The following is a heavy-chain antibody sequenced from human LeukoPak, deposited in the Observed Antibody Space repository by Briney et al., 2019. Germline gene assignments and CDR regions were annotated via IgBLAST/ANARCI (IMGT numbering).Heavy chain of an antibody. Sequence: GESLRLSCATSGFTFSSYAMSWVRQAPGKGLEWVSVISGSGVSTYYGDSVKGRFTISRDNSKNTLHLQMNSLRAEDTAVYYCARYHLGDSYSDYWGQGTLVTVSS. D-gene: IGHD3-10*01. CDR1: GFTFSSYA. J-gene: IGHJ4*02. V-gene: IGHV3-23*01. CDR3: ARYHLGDSYSDY. CDR2: ISGSGVST.